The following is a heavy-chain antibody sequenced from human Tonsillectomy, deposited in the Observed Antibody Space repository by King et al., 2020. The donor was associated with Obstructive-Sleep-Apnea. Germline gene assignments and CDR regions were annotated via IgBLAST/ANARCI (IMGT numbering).Heavy chain of an antibody. CDR3: ARGPYGGNLDY. Sequence: VQLQESGPGLMKPSETLSLTCTVSGGSFSNSYWSWIRQPPGKGLEWIAYIYYSGSTNYNPSLKSRVTISLDTSKNQFSLKLSSVTAADTAVYYCARGPYGGNLDYWGQGTLVTVSS. CDR2: IYYSGST. J-gene: IGHJ4*02. V-gene: IGHV4-59*01. CDR1: GGSFSNSY. D-gene: IGHD4-23*01.